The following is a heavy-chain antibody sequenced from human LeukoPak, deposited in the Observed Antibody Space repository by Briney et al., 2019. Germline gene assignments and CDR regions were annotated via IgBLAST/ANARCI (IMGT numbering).Heavy chain of an antibody. J-gene: IGHJ4*02. Sequence: GGSLRVSCAASGFDFNNYGMHWVRQAPGKGQEWVGIMWHDGSTRYYADSVKGRFTISRDNSKNTLYLQMNRLRGEDTAVYYCARDFSSGWIDYWGQGTLVTVSS. V-gene: IGHV3-33*01. CDR2: MWHDGSTR. CDR1: GFDFNNYG. D-gene: IGHD6-19*01. CDR3: ARDFSSGWIDY.